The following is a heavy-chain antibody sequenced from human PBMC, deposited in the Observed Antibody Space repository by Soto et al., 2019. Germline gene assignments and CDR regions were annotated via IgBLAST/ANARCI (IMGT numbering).Heavy chain of an antibody. CDR1: GGSISSSSYY. Sequence: SETLSLTCTVSGGSISSSSYYWGWIRQPPGKGLEWIGSIYYSGSTYYNPSLKSRVTFSVDTSKNQFSLKLSSVTAADTAVYYCARGKGLVVVVAANWFDPWGQGTLVTVSS. D-gene: IGHD2-15*01. J-gene: IGHJ5*02. CDR2: IYYSGST. CDR3: ARGKGLVVVVAANWFDP. V-gene: IGHV4-39*01.